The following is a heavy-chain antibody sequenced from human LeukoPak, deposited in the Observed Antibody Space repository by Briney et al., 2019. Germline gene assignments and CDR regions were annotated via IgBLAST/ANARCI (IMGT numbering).Heavy chain of an antibody. V-gene: IGHV1-18*01. Sequence: GASVKVSCEASGYTFTSYGISWVRQAPGQGLEWMGWISAYNGNTNYAQKLQGRVTMTTDTSTSTAYMELRSLRSDDTAVYYCARRYCSGGSCYFRYFDYWGQGTLVTVSS. CDR1: GYTFTSYG. D-gene: IGHD2-15*01. J-gene: IGHJ4*02. CDR2: ISAYNGNT. CDR3: ARRYCSGGSCYFRYFDY.